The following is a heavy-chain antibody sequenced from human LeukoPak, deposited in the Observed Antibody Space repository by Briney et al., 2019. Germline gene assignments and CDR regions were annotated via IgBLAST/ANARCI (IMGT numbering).Heavy chain of an antibody. D-gene: IGHD5-24*01. CDR1: GGTFSSYA. J-gene: IGHJ4*02. CDR2: IIPIFGTA. V-gene: IGHV1-69*05. Sequence: SVKVSCKASGGTFSSYAISWVRQAPGQGLEWMGGIIPIFGTANYAQKFQGRVTITTDESTSTAYMELSSLRSEDTAVYYCAREVWLERRSNYFDYWGQGTLVTVSS. CDR3: AREVWLERRSNYFDY.